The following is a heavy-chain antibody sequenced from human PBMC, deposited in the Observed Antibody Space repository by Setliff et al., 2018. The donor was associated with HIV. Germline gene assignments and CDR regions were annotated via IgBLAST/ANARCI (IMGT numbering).Heavy chain of an antibody. J-gene: IGHJ6*03. CDR3: ARVSCSSWYSIPRYYYYSMDV. CDR2: VSSRGDT. V-gene: IGHV4-4*07. Sequence: SETLSLTCTVSDSGTYYWSWIRQPAGKGLEWIGRVSSRGDTNYNPSLKSRVTMSVDTSKNQFSLKLTSVTASDTAVYYCARVSCSSWYSIPRYYYYSMDVWGKGTTVTVSS. D-gene: IGHD6-13*01. CDR1: DSGTYY.